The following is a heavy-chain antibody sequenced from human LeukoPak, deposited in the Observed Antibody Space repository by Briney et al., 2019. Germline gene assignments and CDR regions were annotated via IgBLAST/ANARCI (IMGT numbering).Heavy chain of an antibody. CDR3: ARDSSGWYHAFDI. CDR2: ISYDGSNK. V-gene: IGHV3-30-3*01. CDR1: GFTFSSHA. Sequence: GGSLRLSCAASGFTFSSHAMHWVRQAPGKGLEWVAVISYDGSNKYYADSVKGRFTISRDNSKNTLYLQMNSLRAEDTAVYYCARDSSGWYHAFDIWGQGTMVTVSS. J-gene: IGHJ3*02. D-gene: IGHD6-19*01.